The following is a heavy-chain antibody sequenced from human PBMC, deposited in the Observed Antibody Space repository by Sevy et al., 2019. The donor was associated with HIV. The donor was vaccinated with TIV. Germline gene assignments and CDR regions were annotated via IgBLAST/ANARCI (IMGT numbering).Heavy chain of an antibody. D-gene: IGHD3-9*01. CDR3: AMTILSSHYYNYGMVV. Sequence: GGSLRLSCVASGLNLDNYAIHWVRQAPGRGLEWVSGLSWKTGIIGFADSVKGRFTISRDNAKNSLYLQMNSLRPKDTALYYCAMTILSSHYYNYGMVVWGQGTTVTVSS. J-gene: IGHJ6*02. V-gene: IGHV3-9*01. CDR2: LSWKTGII. CDR1: GLNLDNYA.